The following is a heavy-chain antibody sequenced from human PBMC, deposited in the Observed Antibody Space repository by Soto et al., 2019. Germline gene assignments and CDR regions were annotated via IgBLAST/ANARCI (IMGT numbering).Heavy chain of an antibody. CDR3: ARYYGSGCWFEAA. D-gene: IGHD6-19*01. V-gene: IGHV1-69*05. Sequence: QVQLVQSGAEVKKPGSSVKVSCKASGGSISSFAISWVRQAPGQGLDWMGGIIPIFDSANYAQKFQGRVTITSDASTSSVCLGLSSLRSENTAVYYCARYYGSGCWFEAAWGQGTLVTGSS. J-gene: IGHJ5*02. CDR1: GGSISSFA. CDR2: IIPIFDSA.